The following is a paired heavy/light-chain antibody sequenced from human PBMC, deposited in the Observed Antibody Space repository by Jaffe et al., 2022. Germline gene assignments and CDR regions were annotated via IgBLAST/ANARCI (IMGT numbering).Heavy chain of an antibody. V-gene: IGHV5-51*03. J-gene: IGHJ4*02. D-gene: IGHD3-10*01. CDR2: IYPGDSDT. Sequence: EVQLVQSGAEVKKPGESLKISCKGSGYSFTSYWIGWVRQMPGKGLEWMGIIYPGDSDTRYSPSFQGQVTISADKSISTAYLQWSSLKASDTAMYYCVRRELYGSGIHPNHVFDYWGQGTLVTVSS. CDR3: VRRELYGSGIHPNHVFDY. CDR1: GYSFTSYW.
Light chain of an antibody. CDR1: QSVSSN. CDR3: QQYNNWPPWIT. Sequence: EIVMTQSPATLSVSPGERATLSCRASQSVSSNLAWYQQKPGQAPRLLIYGASTRATGIPARFSGSGSGTEFTLTISSLQSEDFAVYYCQQYNNWPPWITFGQGTRLEIK. CDR2: GAS. V-gene: IGKV3-15*01. J-gene: IGKJ5*01.